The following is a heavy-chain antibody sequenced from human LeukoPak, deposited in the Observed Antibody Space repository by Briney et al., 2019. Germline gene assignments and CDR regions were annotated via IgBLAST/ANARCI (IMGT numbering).Heavy chain of an antibody. CDR2: INPNSGGT. J-gene: IGHJ6*03. V-gene: IGHV1/OR15-1*01. CDR3: ARNGAAMVKWTIPYYYMDV. Sequence: EASVKVSCKASGYIFTDYYMHWVRQAPGQELGWMGRINPNSGGTNYAQKFQGRVTMTRDTSINTAYTELSSLRSDDTAVYYCARNGAAMVKWTIPYYYMDVWGKGATVTISS. D-gene: IGHD5-18*01. CDR1: GYIFTDYY.